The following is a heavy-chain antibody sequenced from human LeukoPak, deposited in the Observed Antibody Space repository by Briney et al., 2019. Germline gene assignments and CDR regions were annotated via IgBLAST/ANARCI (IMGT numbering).Heavy chain of an antibody. Sequence: GGSLRLSCAASGFTFTSYWMSWVRQAQGKGLEWVANIKQGGSKRNYVESVKGRFTISRDDAKNSLSLQMNSLRAEDTAVYYCARGFGAPDYWGQGTLVTVS. J-gene: IGHJ4*02. CDR1: GFTFTSYW. D-gene: IGHD3-10*01. V-gene: IGHV3-7*04. CDR3: ARGFGAPDY. CDR2: IKQGGSKR.